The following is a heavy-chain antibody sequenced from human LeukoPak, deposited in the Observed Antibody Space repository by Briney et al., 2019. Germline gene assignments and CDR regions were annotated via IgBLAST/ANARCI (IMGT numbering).Heavy chain of an antibody. Sequence: GGSLRLSCAASGFTFSSYEMNWVRQVLGKGLEWVSYISSGDISIYYAESVKGRFTISRDNAKNSLYLQMNSLRAEDTAVYYCARGDLRGYWGQGTLVTVSS. V-gene: IGHV3-48*03. CDR3: ARGDLRGY. CDR2: ISSGDISI. CDR1: GFTFSSYE. J-gene: IGHJ4*02.